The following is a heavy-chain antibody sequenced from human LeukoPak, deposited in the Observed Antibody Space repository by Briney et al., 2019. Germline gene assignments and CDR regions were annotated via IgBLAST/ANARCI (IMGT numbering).Heavy chain of an antibody. Sequence: GGSLRLSCAASGFTFDDYGMSWVRQAPGKGLEWVSGINWSGGSTVYADSVQSRFTISRDNAKNSLYLQMNSLRADDTALYYCARDLASTDVWGKGTTVTVSS. CDR3: ARDLASTDV. D-gene: IGHD3-16*01. CDR1: GFTFDDYG. J-gene: IGHJ6*04. V-gene: IGHV3-20*04. CDR2: INWSGGST.